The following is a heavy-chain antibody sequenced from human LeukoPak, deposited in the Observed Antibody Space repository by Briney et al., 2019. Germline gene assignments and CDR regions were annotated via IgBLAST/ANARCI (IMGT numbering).Heavy chain of an antibody. CDR1: GFTFSDYY. D-gene: IGHD4-23*01. CDR2: ISSSSSTI. V-gene: IGHV3-11*04. Sequence: GGSLRLSCAASGFTFSDYYMSWIRQAPGKGLEWVSYISSSSSTIYYADSVKGRFTISRDNAKNSLYLQMNSLRAEDTAVYYCARRTTVVTNDYYYYYMDVWGKGTTVTVSS. J-gene: IGHJ6*03. CDR3: ARRTTVVTNDYYYYYMDV.